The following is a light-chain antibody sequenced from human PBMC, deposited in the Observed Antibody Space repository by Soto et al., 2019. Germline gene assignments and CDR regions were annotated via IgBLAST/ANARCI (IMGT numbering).Light chain of an antibody. CDR2: GSS. CDR3: HDYGTYWT. CDR1: QSVTRSQ. V-gene: IGKV3-20*01. Sequence: TLLTKPLATVALSPGERATLPFRSSQSVTRSQLAWYQQKHGQTASLRIWGSSSSATGILDRFSGSGYGKDITLTTNRREPEVSAVYCCHDYGTYWTFGQGTKV. J-gene: IGKJ1*01.